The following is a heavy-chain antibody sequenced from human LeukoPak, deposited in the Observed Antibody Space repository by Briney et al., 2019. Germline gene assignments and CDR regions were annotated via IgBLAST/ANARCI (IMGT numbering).Heavy chain of an antibody. CDR2: ISTSSSSI. J-gene: IGHJ4*02. CDR1: GFMFTRFT. V-gene: IGHV3-21*01. Sequence: GGSLTLSCAASGFMFTRFTMIWLRQAPRRDLEWVSSISTSSSSIYYADSVKGRYTVSRDNAKNPLYLQMNSLRAEDTAVYYCARESYGSDYWGQGTLVTVTS. CDR3: ARESYGSDY. D-gene: IGHD5-18*01.